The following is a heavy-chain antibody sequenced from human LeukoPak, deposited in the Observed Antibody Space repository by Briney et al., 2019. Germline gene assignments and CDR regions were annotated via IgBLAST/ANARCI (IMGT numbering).Heavy chain of an antibody. V-gene: IGHV4-4*02. CDR1: GVPISSSNW. J-gene: IGHJ6*03. Sequence: SGTLSLTCAVSGVPISSSNWWSWVRQAPGKGLEWIGYIYYSGSTNYNPSLKSRVTISVDTSKNQFSLKLSSVTAADTAVYYCARADIVVVPAAIRYYYYYMDVWGKGTTVTVSS. D-gene: IGHD2-2*02. CDR2: IYYSGST. CDR3: ARADIVVVPAAIRYYYYYMDV.